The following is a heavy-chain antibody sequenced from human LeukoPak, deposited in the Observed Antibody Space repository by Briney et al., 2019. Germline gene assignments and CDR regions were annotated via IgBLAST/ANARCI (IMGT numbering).Heavy chain of an antibody. CDR1: GFTFSSYG. D-gene: IGHD2-21*02. Sequence: PGGSLRLSCAASGFTFSSYGMHWVRQAPGKGLEWVAVISYDGSNKYYADSVKGRFTISRDNSKNTLYVQMKSLRAEDTAVYYCAKDFVVVPGNVNYFDSWGQGTLVTVSS. V-gene: IGHV3-30*18. CDR2: ISYDGSNK. J-gene: IGHJ4*02. CDR3: AKDFVVVPGNVNYFDS.